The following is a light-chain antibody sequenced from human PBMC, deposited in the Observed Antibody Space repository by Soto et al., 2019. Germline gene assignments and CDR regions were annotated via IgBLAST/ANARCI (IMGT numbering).Light chain of an antibody. J-gene: IGLJ1*01. CDR2: EVS. CDR1: SSDVGGYNY. CDR3: NSYTNSHTYV. V-gene: IGLV2-14*01. Sequence: QSVLTQPASVSGSPGQSITISCTGTSSDVGGYNYVSWYQQHPGKVPKLIIYEVSNRPSGVSNRFSGSKSGNTASLTISGLQAEEEADYYCNSYTNSHTYVFGTGTKVTVL.